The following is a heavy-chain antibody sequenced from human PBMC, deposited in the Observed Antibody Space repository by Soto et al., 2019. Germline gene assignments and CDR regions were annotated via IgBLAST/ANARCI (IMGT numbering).Heavy chain of an antibody. V-gene: IGHV1-46*01. CDR1: GYTFTSYY. CDR2: INPSGGST. D-gene: IGHD3-10*01. CDR3: ARHGMVRGVNPYYYYGMDV. J-gene: IGHJ6*02. Sequence: ASVKVSCKASGYTFTSYYMHWVRQAPGQGLEWMGIINPSGGSTSYAQKFQGRVTMTRDTSTSTVYMELSSLRSEDTAVYYCARHGMVRGVNPYYYYGMDVWGQGTTVTVSS.